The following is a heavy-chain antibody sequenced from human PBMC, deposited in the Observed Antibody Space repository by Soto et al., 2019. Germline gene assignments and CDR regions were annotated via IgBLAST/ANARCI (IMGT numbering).Heavy chain of an antibody. CDR1: GFTFSSYA. V-gene: IGHV3-23*01. D-gene: IGHD3-22*01. CDR2: ISGSGGST. Sequence: VGSLRLSCAASGFTFSSYAMSWVRQAPRKGLEWVSAISGSGGSTDYADSVKGRFTISRDNSKNTLYLQRNSLRAEDTAVYYCAKVIGYDTSGYAENWGQGTQVTVSS. CDR3: AKVIGYDTSGYAEN. J-gene: IGHJ4*02.